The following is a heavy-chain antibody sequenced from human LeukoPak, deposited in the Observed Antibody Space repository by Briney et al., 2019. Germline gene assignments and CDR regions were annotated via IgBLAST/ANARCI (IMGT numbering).Heavy chain of an antibody. CDR2: ISYDGSNK. CDR3: VSQGSGWEFDY. V-gene: IGHV3-30-3*01. J-gene: IGHJ4*02. Sequence: GGSLRLSCAASGFTFTSYAMTWVRQAPGKGLEWVALISYDGSNKNYADSVKGRFTISRDNSKNTLYQQMNSLRAEDTTVYYCVSQGSGWEFDYWGQGTLVTVSS. D-gene: IGHD6-19*01. CDR1: GFTFTSYA.